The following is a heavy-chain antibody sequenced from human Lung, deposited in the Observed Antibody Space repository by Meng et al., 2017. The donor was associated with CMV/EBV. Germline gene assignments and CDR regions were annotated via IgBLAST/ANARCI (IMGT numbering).Heavy chain of an antibody. D-gene: IGHD5-18*01. J-gene: IGHJ4*02. CDR2: IYYSGST. CDR1: GGYFGGGDYS. CDR3: ARALDTAMVTFDY. Sequence: PPQSLSLTGSCSGGYFGGGDYSWCWIRQPPGKGLELIGYIYYSGSTNYNPSPKSRVTISVDTSKNQFSLKLSSVTAADTAVYYCARALDTAMVTFDYWGQGTLVTVSS. V-gene: IGHV4-30-4*08.